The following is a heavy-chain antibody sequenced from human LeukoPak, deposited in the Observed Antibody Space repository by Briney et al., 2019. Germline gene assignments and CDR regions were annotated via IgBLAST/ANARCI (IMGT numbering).Heavy chain of an antibody. D-gene: IGHD1-26*01. Sequence: SETLSLTCTVSGYSISSGYYWGWIRQPPGKGLEWIGSIYHSGSTYYNPSLKSRVTISVDTSKNQFSLKLSSVTAADTAVYYCARVKSGSYYYYDMDVWGKGTTVTVSS. CDR1: GYSISSGYY. CDR3: ARVKSGSYYYYDMDV. J-gene: IGHJ6*03. CDR2: IYHSGST. V-gene: IGHV4-38-2*02.